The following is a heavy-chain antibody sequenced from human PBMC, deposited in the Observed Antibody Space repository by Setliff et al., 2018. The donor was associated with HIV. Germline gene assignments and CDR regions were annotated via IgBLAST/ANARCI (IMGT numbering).Heavy chain of an antibody. CDR1: GDSISSGGYY. V-gene: IGHV4-31*03. J-gene: IGHJ4*02. Sequence: KPSETLSLTCTVSGDSISSGGYYWSWIRQLPGKGLEWIGYIYYSGATYYNPSLKNRVTISLDTSKSQFSLKLTSVTAADTALYYCASGRGAKAGYDYFGSWGQGTLVTVSS. D-gene: IGHD5-12*01. CDR3: ASGRGAKAGYDYFGS. CDR2: IYYSGAT.